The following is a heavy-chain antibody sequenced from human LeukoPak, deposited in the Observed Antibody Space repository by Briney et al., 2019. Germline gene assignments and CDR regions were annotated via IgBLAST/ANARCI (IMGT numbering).Heavy chain of an antibody. CDR2: ISAYNGNT. J-gene: IGHJ4*02. CDR3: ARVLTSLSGSYFFDY. CDR1: GYTFTSYG. Sequence: GASVKVSCKASGYTFTSYGISWVRQAPGQGLEWMGWISAYNGNTNYAQKLQGRVTMTTDTSTSTAYMELSRLRSDDTAVYYCARVLTSLSGSYFFDYWGQGTLVTVSS. V-gene: IGHV1-18*01. D-gene: IGHD3-22*01.